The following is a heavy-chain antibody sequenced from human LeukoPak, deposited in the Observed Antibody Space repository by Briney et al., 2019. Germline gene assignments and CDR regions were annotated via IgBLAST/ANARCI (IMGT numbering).Heavy chain of an antibody. Sequence: PSETLSLTCTVSGGSISSSSYYWGWIRQPPGKGLEWIGSIYYSGSTYYNPSLKSRVTISVDTSKNQFSLKLSSVTAADTAVYYCARSSGWYAHYFDYWGQGTLVTVSS. CDR2: IYYSGST. CDR3: ARSSGWYAHYFDY. J-gene: IGHJ4*02. CDR1: GGSISSSSYY. D-gene: IGHD6-19*01. V-gene: IGHV4-39*01.